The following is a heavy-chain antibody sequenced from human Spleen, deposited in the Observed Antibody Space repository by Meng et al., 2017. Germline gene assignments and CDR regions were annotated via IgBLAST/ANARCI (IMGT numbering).Heavy chain of an antibody. V-gene: IGHV3-23*01. D-gene: IGHD2-2*01. Sequence: EVQLLESGAGLVQPWGSLRLPCAASGFTLRTYGMSWVRRAPGKGLEWGSCIGGADALTYYAGSVKGRFTISRDDSKNTLYLQMGGLRTEDTAVYYCATSERATLLFDYWGPGTLVTVSS. CDR1: GFTLRTYG. CDR2: IGGADALT. CDR3: ATSERATLLFDY. J-gene: IGHJ4*02.